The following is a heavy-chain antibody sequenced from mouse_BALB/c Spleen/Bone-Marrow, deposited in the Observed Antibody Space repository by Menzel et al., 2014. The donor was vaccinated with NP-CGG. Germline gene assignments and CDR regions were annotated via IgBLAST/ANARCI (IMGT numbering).Heavy chain of an antibody. CDR3: ARGDRYDVRFDY. D-gene: IGHD2-14*01. Sequence: VQLQQSGAELMKPGASVKISCKATGYTFSSFWIEWVKQRPGHGLEWIGEILPGSDSTNYNVKFKGKATFTADTSSNTAYMQLSSLTSEDSAVYYCARGDRYDVRFDYWGQGTTLTVSS. CDR1: GYTFSSFW. J-gene: IGHJ2*01. CDR2: ILPGSDST. V-gene: IGHV1-9*01.